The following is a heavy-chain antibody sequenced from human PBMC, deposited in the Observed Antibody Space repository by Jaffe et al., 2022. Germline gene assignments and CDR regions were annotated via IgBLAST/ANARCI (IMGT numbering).Heavy chain of an antibody. CDR1: GGSISSGSYY. CDR2: IYTSGST. Sequence: QVQLQESGPGLVKPSQTLSLTCTVSGGSISSGSYYWSWIRQPAGKGLEWIGRIYTSGSTNYNPSLKSRVTISVDTSKNQFSLKLSSVTAADTAVYYCAREDVTMVRGVTENWFDPWGQGTLVTVSS. CDR3: AREDVTMVRGVTENWFDP. D-gene: IGHD3-10*01. V-gene: IGHV4-61*02. J-gene: IGHJ5*02.